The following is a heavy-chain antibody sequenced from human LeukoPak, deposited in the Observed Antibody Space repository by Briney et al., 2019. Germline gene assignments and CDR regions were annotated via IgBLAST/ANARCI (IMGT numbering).Heavy chain of an antibody. D-gene: IGHD3-10*01. CDR2: MSYNGRLT. Sequence: PGRSLRLSCAASGFTLSYYAMHWVRQAPGKGVEWVALMSYNGRLTYYGDSVKGRFTISRDTSKKTLYLQMNSLRAEDTAVYYCARESGTVRGAMIDYWGQGALVTVSS. CDR3: ARESGTVRGAMIDY. V-gene: IGHV3-30*04. J-gene: IGHJ4*02. CDR1: GFTLSYYA.